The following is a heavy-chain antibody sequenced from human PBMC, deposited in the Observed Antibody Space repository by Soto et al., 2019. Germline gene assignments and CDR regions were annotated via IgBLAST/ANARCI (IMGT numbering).Heavy chain of an antibody. CDR1: GYTFTGYY. V-gene: IGHV1-2*04. J-gene: IGHJ6*03. CDR2: INPNSGGT. CDR3: ARPPVRSRLFAEPEDHYNGAV. D-gene: IGHD1-20*01. Sequence: ASVKVSCKASGYTFTGYYMHWVRQAPGQGLEWMGWINPNSGGTNYAQKFQGWVTMTRDTSISTAYMELSRLRSDDTAVYYCARPPVRSRLFAEPEDHYNGAVGGKGTTDPVS.